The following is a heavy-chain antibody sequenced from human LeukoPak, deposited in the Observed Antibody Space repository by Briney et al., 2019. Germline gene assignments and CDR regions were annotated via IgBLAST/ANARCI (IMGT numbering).Heavy chain of an antibody. CDR2: IQYDGSNK. V-gene: IGHV3-30*02. J-gene: IGHJ4*02. CDR1: GFTFSTYG. Sequence: PGGSLRLSCAASGFTFSTYGMHWVRQAPGTGLVWVAFIQYDGSNKYSADSVKGRFTISRDNSKNTLYLQMNSLRAEDTAVYYCAPTGTTGFGYFDYWGQGTLVTVSS. CDR3: APTGTTGFGYFDY. D-gene: IGHD1-1*01.